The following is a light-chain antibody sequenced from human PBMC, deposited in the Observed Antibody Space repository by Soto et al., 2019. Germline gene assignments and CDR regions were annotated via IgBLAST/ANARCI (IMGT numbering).Light chain of an antibody. V-gene: IGKV1-33*01. J-gene: IGKJ5*01. CDR1: QDINKY. Sequence: IQITESPCSLSVSVGYIFTITCHASQDINKYLNWYQQKPGKAPKLLIYDVSNLETGVSSRFSGSGSETHFTLTINSLQPEDIATYYCQQYDNYVITFGRGTRLEIK. CDR3: QQYDNYVIT. CDR2: DVS.